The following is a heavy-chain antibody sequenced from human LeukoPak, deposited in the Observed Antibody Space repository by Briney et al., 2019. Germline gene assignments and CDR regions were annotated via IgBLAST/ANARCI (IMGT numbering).Heavy chain of an antibody. V-gene: IGHV3-48*03. Sequence: QPGGSLRLSCAASGFTFSSYQMNWVRQAPGKGLEWVSHISNSGTTIYYADSVKGRFTISRDNAKNSLYLQMDSLRADDTAVYYCARDGAYSGYDYYDYWGQGTLVTVSS. D-gene: IGHD5-12*01. J-gene: IGHJ4*02. CDR2: ISNSGTTI. CDR3: ARDGAYSGYDYYDY. CDR1: GFTFSSYQ.